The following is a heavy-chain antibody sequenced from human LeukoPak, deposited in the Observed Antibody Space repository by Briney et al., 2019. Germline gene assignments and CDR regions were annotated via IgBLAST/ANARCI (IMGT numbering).Heavy chain of an antibody. CDR2: MSPNSGNT. CDR1: GYTFTSYD. J-gene: IGHJ4*02. V-gene: IGHV1-8*01. CDR3: ARGPPRRYCSGGSCLPGY. Sequence: ASVKVSCKASGYTFTSYDINWVRQATGQGLEWMGWMSPNSGNTGYAQKFQGRVTMTRNTSISTAYMELSSLRSEDTAVYYCARGPPRRYCSGGSCLPGYWGQGTLATVSS. D-gene: IGHD2-15*01.